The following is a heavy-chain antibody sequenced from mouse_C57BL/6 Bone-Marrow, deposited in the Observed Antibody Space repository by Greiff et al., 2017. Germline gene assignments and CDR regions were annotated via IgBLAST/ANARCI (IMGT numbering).Heavy chain of an antibody. CDR3: ARRGLVPYYYAMDN. CDR1: GYTFTSYW. Sequence: QVQLQQPGAELVLPGASVKLSCKASGYTFTSYWMHWVKQRPGQGLEWIGEIDPSDSYTNYNQKFKGKSTFTVDKSSSTAYMQLSSLTSDDSAVYYCARRGLVPYYYAMDNWGQGTSVTVSS. CDR2: IDPSDSYT. D-gene: IGHD5-1*01. V-gene: IGHV1-69*01. J-gene: IGHJ4*01.